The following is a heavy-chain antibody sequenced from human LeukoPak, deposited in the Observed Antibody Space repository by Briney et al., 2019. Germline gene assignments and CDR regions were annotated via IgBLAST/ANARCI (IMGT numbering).Heavy chain of an antibody. D-gene: IGHD3-16*02. CDR3: ARGRSEGGNYLIDY. CDR2: IYSGGTT. J-gene: IGHJ4*02. Sequence: PGGSLRLSCAASGFTVSSNYMSWVRQAPGRGLEWVSVIYSGGTTSYADSVKGRFSFSRDNSKNTLYLQMNSLRVEDTAVYYCARGRSEGGNYLIDYWGQGTLVTVSS. V-gene: IGHV3-66*01. CDR1: GFTVSSNY.